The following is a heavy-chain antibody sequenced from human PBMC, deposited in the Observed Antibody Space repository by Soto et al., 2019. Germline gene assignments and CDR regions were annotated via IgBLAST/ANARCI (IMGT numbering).Heavy chain of an antibody. CDR3: TKDTDGFISTPDY. CDR2: ISYDGINK. J-gene: IGHJ4*02. D-gene: IGHD3-3*02. Sequence: GGSLRLSCAASGFTFSTYGMHWVRQAPGRGLEWVAVISYDGINKYYADSVKGRFTISRDNSKNTMHLQMNSLRAEDTAVYYCTKDTDGFISTPDYWGQGTLVTVSS. CDR1: GFTFSTYG. V-gene: IGHV3-30*18.